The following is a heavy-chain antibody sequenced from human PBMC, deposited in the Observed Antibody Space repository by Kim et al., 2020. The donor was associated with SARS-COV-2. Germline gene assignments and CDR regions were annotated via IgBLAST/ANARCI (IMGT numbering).Heavy chain of an antibody. Sequence: GGSLRLSCAASGFTFSSYAMSWVRQAPGKGLEWVSVIYSGGSSTYYADSVKGRFTISRDNSKNKLYLQMNSLRAEDTAVYYCAGLPNYYGMDVWGQGTTVTVSS. J-gene: IGHJ6*02. CDR3: AGLPNYYGMDV. CDR1: GFTFSSYA. CDR2: IYSGGSST. D-gene: IGHD3-16*01. V-gene: IGHV3-23*03.